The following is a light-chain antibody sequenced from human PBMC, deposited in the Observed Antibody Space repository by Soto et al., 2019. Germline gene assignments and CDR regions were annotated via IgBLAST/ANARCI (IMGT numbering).Light chain of an antibody. J-gene: IGKJ4*02. CDR2: FAS. V-gene: IGKV3-15*01. CDR3: QQYSKWPLT. CDR1: ESVNNN. Sequence: EIVMTQSPATLSVSPGERATVSCRASESVNNNLAWYQHKPGQAPRLLIYFASTRATGIPARFSGSMSATEFSLTISSLQREDFAGYYCQQYSKWPLTFVGGTKGET.